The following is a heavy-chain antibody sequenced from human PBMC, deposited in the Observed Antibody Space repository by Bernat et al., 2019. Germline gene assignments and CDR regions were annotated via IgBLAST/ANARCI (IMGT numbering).Heavy chain of an antibody. CDR3: AREGSDTRDNWFDA. CDR2: ISSDGSTT. CDR1: GFTFSNYW. D-gene: IGHD5-18*01. Sequence: EVQLVESGGGFVQPGGSLRLSCAASGFTFSNYWMHWVRQAPGKGLVWVSRISSDGSTTSYADSVKGRFTNSRDNAKNTLFLQMNRLSAEDTAVYFCAREGSDTRDNWFDAWGQGTLVTVAS. J-gene: IGHJ5*02. V-gene: IGHV3-74*01.